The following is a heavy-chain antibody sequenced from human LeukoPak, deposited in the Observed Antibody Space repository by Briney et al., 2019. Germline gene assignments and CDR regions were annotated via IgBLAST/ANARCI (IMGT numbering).Heavy chain of an antibody. CDR1: GFTFSDYY. J-gene: IGHJ6*02. D-gene: IGHD6-13*01. Sequence: GGSLRLSCAASGFTFSDYYMSWVRQAPGKGLEWLSYISSSSSVYTNYADSVRGRFTISRDNGKNSLFLEMNSLRAEDTAVYYCGGEFSSSPASMDVWGQGATVTVSS. V-gene: IGHV3-11*06. CDR3: GGEFSSSPASMDV. CDR2: ISSSSSVYT.